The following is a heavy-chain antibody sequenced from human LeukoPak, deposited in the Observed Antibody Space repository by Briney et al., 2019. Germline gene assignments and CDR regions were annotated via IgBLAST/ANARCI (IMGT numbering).Heavy chain of an antibody. CDR2: IYYSGST. Sequence: SETLSLTCTVSGGSISSYYWSWIRQPPGKGLEWIGYIYYSGSTNYNPSLKSRVTISVDTSKNQFSLKLSSVTAADTAVYYCARRVNCSSTSCQDWYFDLWGRGTLVTVSS. V-gene: IGHV4-59*08. J-gene: IGHJ2*01. CDR1: GGSISSYY. D-gene: IGHD2-2*01. CDR3: ARRVNCSSTSCQDWYFDL.